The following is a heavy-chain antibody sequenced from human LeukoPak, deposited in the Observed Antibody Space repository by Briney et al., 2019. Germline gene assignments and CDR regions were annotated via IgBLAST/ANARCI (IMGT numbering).Heavy chain of an antibody. CDR3: AKVTFEGVDP. V-gene: IGHV3-23*01. CDR1: GFTFSSYV. J-gene: IGHJ5*02. Sequence: GGTLRLSCAASGFTFSSYVMSWVRQAPGKGLEWVSGISGSGGRTYYADSVKGRFTISRDNSKNTLYLQMNSLRAEDTAVYYCAKVTFEGVDPWGQGTLVTVSS. D-gene: IGHD2/OR15-2a*01. CDR2: ISGSGGRT.